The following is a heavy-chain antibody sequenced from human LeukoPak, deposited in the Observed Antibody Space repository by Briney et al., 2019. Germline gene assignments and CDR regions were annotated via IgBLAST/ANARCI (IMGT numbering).Heavy chain of an antibody. CDR1: GGCISSGDYY. J-gene: IGHJ4*02. CDR2: LYYSGST. CDR3: ARVKRGYSGYDGGMRFDY. Sequence: SQTLSLTCTVSGGCISSGDYYWSWNRQPPGKGLEWIGYLYYSGSTYYNPSLKSRVTISVDTSKNQFSLKLSSVTAADTAVYYCARVKRGYSGYDGGMRFDYWGQGTLVTVSS. D-gene: IGHD5-12*01. V-gene: IGHV4-30-4*01.